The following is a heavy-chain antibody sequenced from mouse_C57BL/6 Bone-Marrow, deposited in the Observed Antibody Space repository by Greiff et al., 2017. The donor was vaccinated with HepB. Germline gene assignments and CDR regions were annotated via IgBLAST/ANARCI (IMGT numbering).Heavy chain of an antibody. CDR2: INPNNGGT. J-gene: IGHJ2*01. D-gene: IGHD1-1*01. CDR3: ARGRDYGSSHPFDY. CDR1: GYTFTDYN. V-gene: IGHV1-18*01. Sequence: VQLQQSGPELVKPGASVKIPCKASGYTFTDYNMDWVKQSHGKSLEWIGDINPNNGGTIYNQKFKGKATLTVDKSSSTAYMELRSLTSEDTAVYYCARGRDYGSSHPFDYWGQGTTLTVSS.